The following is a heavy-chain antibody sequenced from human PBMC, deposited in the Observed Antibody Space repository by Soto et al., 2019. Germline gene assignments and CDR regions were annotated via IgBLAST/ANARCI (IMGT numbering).Heavy chain of an antibody. V-gene: IGHV1-3*01. Sequence: QAHLVQSGTEVKMPGDSVQVSCKASGFVSTNHNFHWVRQAPGQSLEWMGRINAGNGNTQYSQNFQGRVTFTSDPSASTAFMELTNLRFEDRAMYYCASHYGSNWRLWGQGTLVSVSS. CDR2: INAGNGNT. D-gene: IGHD3-10*01. CDR3: ASHYGSNWRL. J-gene: IGHJ4*02. CDR1: GFVSTNHN.